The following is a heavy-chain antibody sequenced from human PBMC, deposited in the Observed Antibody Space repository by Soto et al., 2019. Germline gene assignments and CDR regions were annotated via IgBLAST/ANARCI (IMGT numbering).Heavy chain of an antibody. D-gene: IGHD2-21*02. V-gene: IGHV1-18*01. Sequence: QGQLVQSGGEVKKPGASVKVSCKASGYPFSSYGISWVRQAPGQGLEWMGWISGYNGKTNYAQKVQDRVTMTTDTSTSTVYMELRSLTSDDTAVYYCAREGDVPYYYYGMDIWGQGTTVTVSS. CDR2: ISGYNGKT. CDR3: AREGDVPYYYYGMDI. CDR1: GYPFSSYG. J-gene: IGHJ6*02.